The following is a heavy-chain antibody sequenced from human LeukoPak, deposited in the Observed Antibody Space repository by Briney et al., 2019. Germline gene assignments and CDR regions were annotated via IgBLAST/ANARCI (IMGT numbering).Heavy chain of an antibody. CDR3: ARDPRYCSGGSCYSDYYYYGMDV. CDR1: GFTFSSYA. D-gene: IGHD2-15*01. Sequence: EGSLRLSCAASGFTFSSYAMHWVRQAPGKGLEWVAVISYDGSNKYYADSVKGRFTISRDNSKNTLYLQMNSLRAEDTAVYYCARDPRYCSGGSCYSDYYYYGMDVWGQGTTVTVSS. V-gene: IGHV3-30-3*01. J-gene: IGHJ6*02. CDR2: ISYDGSNK.